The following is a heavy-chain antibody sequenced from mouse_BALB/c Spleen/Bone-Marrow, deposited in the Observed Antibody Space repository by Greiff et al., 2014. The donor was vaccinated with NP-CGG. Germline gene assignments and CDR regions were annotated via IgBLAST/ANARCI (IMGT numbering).Heavy chain of an antibody. D-gene: IGHD2-3*01. Sequence: VQLQQSGAELVRPGASVKLSCKASGYTFTSYWMNWIKQRPEQGLEWIGRIDPYDSETHYNLKFKAKAILTVDKSSSTAYMQLSRLTSEDAEVYYCARSYDGYYVDYWGQGTTLTVSS. J-gene: IGHJ2*01. V-gene: IGHV1-74*01. CDR2: IDPYDSET. CDR3: ARSYDGYYVDY. CDR1: GYTFTSYW.